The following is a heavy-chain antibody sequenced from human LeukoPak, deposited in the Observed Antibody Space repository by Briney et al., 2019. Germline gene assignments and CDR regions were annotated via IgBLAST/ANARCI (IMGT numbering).Heavy chain of an antibody. V-gene: IGHV3-74*01. CDR3: ARAFTGGDYYYYYYMDV. CDR1: GFTFSTYW. Sequence: GGSLRFSGAASGFTFSTYWRHWLRQAPGKGRVWVSLINSDGSSTSYAESVKGRFTISRDNAKNTLYLQMNSLRAEDTAVYYCARAFTGGDYYYYYYMDVWGKGTTVTVSS. CDR2: INSDGSST. D-gene: IGHD1-26*01. J-gene: IGHJ6*03.